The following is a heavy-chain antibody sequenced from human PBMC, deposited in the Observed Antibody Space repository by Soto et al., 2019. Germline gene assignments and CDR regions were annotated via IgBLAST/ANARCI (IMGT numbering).Heavy chain of an antibody. D-gene: IGHD3-22*01. CDR1: GFTFSNYA. Sequence: EVQLFESGGDLVQPGGSLRLSCAASGFTFSNYAMTWVRQAPGKGLDWVSSISGTGTTKYYADSVKGRFTISRDHSSKTLYLQMNSLRAEDTAVYYCAKDTSYYASSGFDPPAFDYWGQGTLVTVSS. CDR2: ISGTGTTK. V-gene: IGHV3-23*01. J-gene: IGHJ4*02. CDR3: AKDTSYYASSGFDPPAFDY.